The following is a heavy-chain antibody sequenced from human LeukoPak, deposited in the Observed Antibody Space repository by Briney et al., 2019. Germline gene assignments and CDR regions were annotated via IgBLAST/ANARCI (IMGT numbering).Heavy chain of an antibody. CDR3: ARSPRGSTWGIEAFAF. J-gene: IGHJ4*02. CDR2: LNPYSGNK. Sequence: GASVKVSCKASGYNFNTYDINWVRQAAGQGREWMGCLNPYSGNKGYAQKFQGRVSMTSDTSISTAFMELTSMTSDDTAVYYCARSPRGSTWGIEAFAFWGQGTLVSVSS. D-gene: IGHD6-13*01. V-gene: IGHV1-8*01. CDR1: GYNFNTYD.